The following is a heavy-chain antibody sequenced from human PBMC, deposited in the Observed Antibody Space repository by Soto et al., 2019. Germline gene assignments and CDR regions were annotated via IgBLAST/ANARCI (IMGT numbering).Heavy chain of an antibody. CDR2: INSDGSGT. J-gene: IGHJ4*02. CDR3: VRERELMVTPAHFDF. CDR1: GFTFSSYW. V-gene: IGHV3-74*01. D-gene: IGHD2-21*02. Sequence: EVQLVESGGGLVQPGGSLRLSCAASGFTFSSYWMHWVRQAPGKGLVWVSRINSDGSGTTYADSVKGRFTISRDNAKNTLYLQMTSLRGEDTAVYYCVRERELMVTPAHFDFWGQGTLVTVSS.